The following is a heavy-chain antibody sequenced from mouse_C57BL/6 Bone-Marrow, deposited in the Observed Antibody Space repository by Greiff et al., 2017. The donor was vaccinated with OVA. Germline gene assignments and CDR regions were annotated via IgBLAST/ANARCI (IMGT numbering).Heavy chain of an antibody. CDR1: GFTFSDYG. D-gene: IGHD2-4*01. V-gene: IGHV5-17*01. J-gene: IGHJ3*01. CDR2: ISSGSSTI. CDR3: ARPDDYDAFAY. Sequence: EVQRVESGGGLVKPGGSLKLSCSASGFTFSDYGMHWFRQAPEKGLEWDAYISSGSSTIYYADTVKGRFTISRDNAKNTLFLQMTSLRSEDTAMYYCARPDDYDAFAYWGQGTLVTVSA.